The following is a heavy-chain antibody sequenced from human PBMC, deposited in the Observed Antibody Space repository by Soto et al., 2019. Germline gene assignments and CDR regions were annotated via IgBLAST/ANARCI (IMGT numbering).Heavy chain of an antibody. J-gene: IGHJ4*02. CDR1: GGSISSGGYY. CDR3: AREKLTADGDLTFDD. CDR2: IYYSGST. Sequence: QVQLQESGPGLVTPSQTLSLTGTVSGGSISSGGYYWSWIRQHPGKGPEWIGYIYYSGSTYYNPSLKSLVTISVDTSKNQFSLKLSSVTAADTAVYYCAREKLTADGDLTFDDWGQGTLVTVSS. V-gene: IGHV4-31*01. D-gene: IGHD4-17*01.